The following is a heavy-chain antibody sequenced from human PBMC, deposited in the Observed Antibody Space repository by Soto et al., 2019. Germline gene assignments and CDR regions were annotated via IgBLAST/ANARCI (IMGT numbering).Heavy chain of an antibody. D-gene: IGHD3-9*01. CDR2: IIPIFGTA. J-gene: IGHJ4*02. CDR3: ARDPLHLTGYLGYFDY. CDR1: GGTFSSYA. V-gene: IGHV1-69*05. Sequence: QVQLVQSGAEVKKPGSSVKVSCKASGGTFSSYAISWVRQAPGQGLEWMGGIIPIFGTANYAQKFQGRVTITXXEXTXXAYMELSSLRSEDTAVYYCARDPLHLTGYLGYFDYWGQGTLVTVSS.